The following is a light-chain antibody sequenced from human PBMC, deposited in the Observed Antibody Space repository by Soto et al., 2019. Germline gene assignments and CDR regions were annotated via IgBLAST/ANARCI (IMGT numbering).Light chain of an antibody. CDR1: SSDVGSYNL. V-gene: IGLV2-23*02. CDR2: EVS. Sequence: QSVLTQPASVSGSPGQSITISCTGTSSDVGSYNLVSWYQQHPGKAPKLMIYEVSKRPSGVSNRFSGSKSGNTASLTISGLQAEDEAYYYCCSYAGSSTVFGGGTKLTVL. CDR3: CSYAGSSTV. J-gene: IGLJ2*01.